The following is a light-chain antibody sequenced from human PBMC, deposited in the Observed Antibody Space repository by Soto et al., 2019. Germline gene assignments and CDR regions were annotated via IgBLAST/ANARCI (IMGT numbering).Light chain of an antibody. CDR1: SSDVGGYNY. V-gene: IGLV2-14*01. CDR2: DVT. Sequence: QSALAQPASVSGSPGQSITISCTGTSSDVGGYNYLSWYQHHPGKAPKLMIYDVTSRPSGVSNRFSGSKSGNTASLTISGLQAEDEADYYCSSYTRSNTVLFGGGTKVTVL. CDR3: SSYTRSNTVL. J-gene: IGLJ3*02.